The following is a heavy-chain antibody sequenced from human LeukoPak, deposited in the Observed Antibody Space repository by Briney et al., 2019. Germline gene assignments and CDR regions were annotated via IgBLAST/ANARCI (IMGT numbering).Heavy chain of an antibody. CDR3: ARVSGYDWESFYDY. CDR2: IYYSGST. D-gene: IGHD5-12*01. Sequence: SETLSLTCTVSGGSIRSGSYHWSWIRQPPGKGLEWIGYIYYSGSTNYNPSLKSRVTISVDTSKNQFSLKLSSVTAADTAVYYCARVSGYDWESFYDYWGQGTLVTGSS. J-gene: IGHJ4*02. CDR1: GGSIRSGSYH. V-gene: IGHV4-61*01.